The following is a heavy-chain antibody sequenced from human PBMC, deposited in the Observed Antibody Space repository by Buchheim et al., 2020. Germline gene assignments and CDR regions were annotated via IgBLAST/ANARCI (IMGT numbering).Heavy chain of an antibody. CDR3: ARDGDYYDSSGYYF. V-gene: IGHV3-33*01. J-gene: IGHJ4*02. D-gene: IGHD3-22*01. Sequence: QVQLVESGGGVVQPGRSLRLSCAASGFTFSSYGMHWVRQAPGKGLEWVAVIWYDGSNKYYADSVKGRFTISRDNSKNTLYLQMNSLRAEDTAVYYCARDGDYYDSSGYYFWGQGTL. CDR2: IWYDGSNK. CDR1: GFTFSSYG.